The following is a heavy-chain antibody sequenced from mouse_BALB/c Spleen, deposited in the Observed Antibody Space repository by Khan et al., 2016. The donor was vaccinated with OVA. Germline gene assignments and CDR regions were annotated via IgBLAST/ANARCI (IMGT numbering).Heavy chain of an antibody. Sequence: VRLQQSGPELVKPGASVKIPCKASAYTFTDYNMAWVKQSHGKSLEWIGDIIPNNVGTIYNQNFKGKATLTVDKSSSTAFMELRSLTSEDTAVYYCARHGYGGFAYWGQGTLVTVSA. J-gene: IGHJ3*01. D-gene: IGHD2-2*01. V-gene: IGHV1-18*01. CDR2: IIPNNVGT. CDR1: AYTFTDYN. CDR3: ARHGYGGFAY.